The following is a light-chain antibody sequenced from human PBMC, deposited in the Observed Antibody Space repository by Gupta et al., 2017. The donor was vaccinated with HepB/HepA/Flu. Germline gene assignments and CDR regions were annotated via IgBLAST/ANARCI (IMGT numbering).Light chain of an antibody. J-gene: IGKJ1*01. CDR3: QQYGSSPT. CDR1: QSVSSSY. CDR2: GAS. V-gene: IGKV3-20*01. Sequence: EIVLTQSPGTLSLSPGERATLSCRASQSVSSSYLAWYQQKPGQAPRLLIYGASSRATGIPDRFSDSGSVKDFTLTSSRLEPEDFEVYYCQQYGSSPTFGQGTKVEIK.